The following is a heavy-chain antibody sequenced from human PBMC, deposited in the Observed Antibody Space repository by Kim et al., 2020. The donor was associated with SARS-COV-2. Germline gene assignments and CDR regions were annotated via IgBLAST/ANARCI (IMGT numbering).Heavy chain of an antibody. V-gene: IGHV3-23*01. D-gene: IGHD2-2*01. J-gene: IGHJ4*02. Sequence: YADSVKGRFTISRDNSKDTLYLQMNSLRAEDTAVYYCAKPPDGYQLLFDYWGQGTLVTVSS. CDR3: AKPPDGYQLLFDY.